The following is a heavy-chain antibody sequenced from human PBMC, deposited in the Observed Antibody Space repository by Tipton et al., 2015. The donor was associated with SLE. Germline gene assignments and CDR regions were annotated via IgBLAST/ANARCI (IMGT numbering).Heavy chain of an antibody. J-gene: IGHJ4*02. D-gene: IGHD6-19*01. CDR3: ARGVAERLGLDF. CDR1: GGSIGPYY. V-gene: IGHV4-59*01. CDR2: IYFDGNS. Sequence: LRLSCTVSGGSIGPYYWHWIRQSPGKALEWIGYIYFDGNSNGRGNYNPSLKSRVTMSVDPSKMQFSLNLNSVTAADMALYFCARGVAERLGLDFWGQGSLVTVSS.